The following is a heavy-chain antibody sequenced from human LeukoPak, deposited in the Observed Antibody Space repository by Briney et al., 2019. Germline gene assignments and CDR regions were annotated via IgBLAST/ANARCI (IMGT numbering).Heavy chain of an antibody. V-gene: IGHV4-31*03. CDR1: GGSISSGGYY. J-gene: IGHJ4*02. CDR2: IYYSGTT. D-gene: IGHD1-26*01. CDR3: ARDVTGGSYFDY. Sequence: PSETLSLTCTVSGGSISSGGYYWSWIRQHPGKGLEWIGYIYYSGTTYYNPSLKSRVTMSVDTSKNQFSLKLISVTAADTAVYDCARDVTGGSYFDYWGQGTLVTVSS.